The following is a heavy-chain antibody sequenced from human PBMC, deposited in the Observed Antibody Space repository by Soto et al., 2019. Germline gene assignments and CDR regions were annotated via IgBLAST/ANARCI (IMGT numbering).Heavy chain of an antibody. CDR2: ISAYNGNT. J-gene: IGHJ1*01. CDR3: ASGVAGRAEYFQH. D-gene: IGHD6-19*01. Sequence: PGQGLEWMGWISAYNGNTNYAQKLQGRVTMTTDTSTSTAYMELRSLRSDDTAVYYCASGVAGRAEYFQHWGQGTLVTVSS. V-gene: IGHV1-18*01.